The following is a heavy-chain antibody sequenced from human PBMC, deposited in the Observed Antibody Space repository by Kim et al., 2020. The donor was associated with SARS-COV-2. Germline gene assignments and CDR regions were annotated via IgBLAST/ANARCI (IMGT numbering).Heavy chain of an antibody. Sequence: SETLSLTCTVSDDSLTSTNYYWSWVRQPVGKGLEWIGRIYRSGSTNYNPSLKSRVTISIDTSKNQFSLKLTSVTAAATAVYYCARAGLAGYGGVDYWGQGTLVTVSS. CDR1: DDSLTSTNYY. D-gene: IGHD5-12*01. CDR2: IYRSGST. V-gene: IGHV4-61*02. J-gene: IGHJ4*02. CDR3: ARAGLAGYGGVDY.